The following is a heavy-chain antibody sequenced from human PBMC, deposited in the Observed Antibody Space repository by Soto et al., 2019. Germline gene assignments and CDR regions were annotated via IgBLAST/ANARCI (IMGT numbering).Heavy chain of an antibody. Sequence: QVTLKESGPVLVKPTETLTLTCTVSGFSLSNGRMGVSWIRQPPGKALEWLAHIFPNDEQSYNTSLIHRLTISKDTSKSQVVLTLANVDPVDTATYYCARMSTKFLGPDPWGQGTLVTVSS. CDR3: ARMSTKFLGPDP. CDR2: IFPNDEQ. CDR1: GFSLSNGRMG. D-gene: IGHD3-16*01. J-gene: IGHJ5*02. V-gene: IGHV2-26*01.